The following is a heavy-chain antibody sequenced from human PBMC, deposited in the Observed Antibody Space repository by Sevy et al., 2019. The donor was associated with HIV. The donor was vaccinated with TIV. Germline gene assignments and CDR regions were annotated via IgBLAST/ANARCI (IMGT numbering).Heavy chain of an antibody. CDR2: IYYSGST. CDR3: AGPSRYCSSTSCSRPYYYYMDV. Sequence: SETLSLTCTVSGGSISSSSYYWGWIRQPPGKGLEWIGGIYYSGSTYYNPSLKSRVTISVDTSKNQFSLKLSSVTAADTAVYYCAGPSRYCSSTSCSRPYYYYMDVWGKGTTVTVSS. V-gene: IGHV4-39*01. CDR1: GGSISSSSYY. J-gene: IGHJ6*03. D-gene: IGHD2-2*01.